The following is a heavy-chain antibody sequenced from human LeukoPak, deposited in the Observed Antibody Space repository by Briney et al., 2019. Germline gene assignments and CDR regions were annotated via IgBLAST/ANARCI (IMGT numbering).Heavy chain of an antibody. Sequence: QPGGALRLSCAASGFTFSSCDVTWVRQAPGKGLEWVSAISGSGGSTYYADSVKGRFTISRDNSKNTLYLQMNSLRAEDTAVYYCAKSPRGVQRAPDYYYYYMDVWGKGTTVTISS. D-gene: IGHD3-10*01. J-gene: IGHJ6*03. CDR1: GFTFSSCD. CDR3: AKSPRGVQRAPDYYYYYMDV. V-gene: IGHV3-23*01. CDR2: ISGSGGST.